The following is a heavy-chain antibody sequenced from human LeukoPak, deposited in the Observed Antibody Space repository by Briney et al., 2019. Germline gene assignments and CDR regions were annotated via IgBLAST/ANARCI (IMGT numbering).Heavy chain of an antibody. CDR1: GGSISSYY. Sequence: PSETLSLTCTVSGGSISSYYCGWIRQPPGKGLEWIGYIYYSGSTNYNPSLKSRVTISVDTSKNQFSLKLSSVTAADTAVYYCAGTYYYDSSGYYYTRSEAFDIWGQGTMVTVSS. V-gene: IGHV4-59*01. D-gene: IGHD3-22*01. CDR3: AGTYYYDSSGYYYTRSEAFDI. CDR2: IYYSGST. J-gene: IGHJ3*02.